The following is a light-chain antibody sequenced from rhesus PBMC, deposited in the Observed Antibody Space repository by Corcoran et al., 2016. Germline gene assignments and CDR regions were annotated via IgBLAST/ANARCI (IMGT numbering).Light chain of an antibody. CDR2: KVT. CDR1: QSLLHSNGNTY. J-gene: IGKJ2*01. Sequence: DIVMTQTPLSLPVTPGEPASISCRSSQSLLHSNGNTYLHWYLQKPGQSPRLLIYKVTNRESGVPDRFRGSGSGTDFTLKISRVEPEDVGVYYCMQSTKDPYSFGQVTKVEIK. CDR3: MQSTKDPYS. V-gene: IGKV2S3*01.